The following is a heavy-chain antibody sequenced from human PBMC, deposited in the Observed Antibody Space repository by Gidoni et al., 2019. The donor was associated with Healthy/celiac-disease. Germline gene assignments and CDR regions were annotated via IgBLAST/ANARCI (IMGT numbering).Heavy chain of an antibody. D-gene: IGHD4-17*01. CDR3: AREDYGDNAFDY. J-gene: IGHJ4*02. Sequence: QVQLQESGPGLVKPSETLSLPCAVSGSSISSGYYWGWIRQPPGKGLEWIGSIYHSGSTYYNPSLKSRVTISVDTSKNQFSLKLSSVTAADTAVYYCAREDYGDNAFDYWGQGTLVTVSS. CDR1: GSSISSGYY. CDR2: IYHSGST. V-gene: IGHV4-38-2*02.